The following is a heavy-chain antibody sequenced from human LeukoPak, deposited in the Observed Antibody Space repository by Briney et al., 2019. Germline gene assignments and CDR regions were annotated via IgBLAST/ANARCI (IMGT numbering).Heavy chain of an antibody. D-gene: IGHD1-26*01. CDR2: IYSDGST. J-gene: IGHJ5*02. CDR3: ARDQRSESYYPWGWFDP. Sequence: GGSLRLSCAASGCAVSTNYLSWARQAPGKGLEWVSVIYSDGSTYYTDSVKGRFTISRDNSKNTLYLQMNSLRPEDTAVYYCARDQRSESYYPWGWFDPWGQGTLVTVSS. V-gene: IGHV3-66*02. CDR1: GCAVSTNY.